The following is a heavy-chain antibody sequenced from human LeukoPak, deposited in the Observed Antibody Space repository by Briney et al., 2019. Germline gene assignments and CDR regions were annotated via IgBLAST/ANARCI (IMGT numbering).Heavy chain of an antibody. CDR2: IKSKTDGGTT. D-gene: IGHD3-10*01. CDR1: GFTFSNAW. CDR3: TTKGYYYGSGSYYNGDY. Sequence: GGSLRLSCAASGFTFSNAWMSWVRQAPGKGLEWVGRIKSKTDGGTTDYAAPVKGRFTISRDDSKNTLYLQMNSLKTEDTAVYYCTTKGYYYGSGSYYNGDYWGQGTLVTVSS. J-gene: IGHJ4*02. V-gene: IGHV3-15*01.